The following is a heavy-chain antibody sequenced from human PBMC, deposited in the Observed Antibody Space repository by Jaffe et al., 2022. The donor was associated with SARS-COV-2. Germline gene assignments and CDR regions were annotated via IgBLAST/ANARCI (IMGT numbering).Heavy chain of an antibody. CDR1: GYTFTSYA. CDR3: ARDRRRIAVAGTGWFDP. J-gene: IGHJ5*02. V-gene: IGHV1-3*01. D-gene: IGHD6-19*01. Sequence: QVQLVQSGAEVKKPGASVKVSCKASGYTFTSYAMHWVRQAPGQRLEWMGWINAGNGNTKYSQKFQGRVTITRDTSASTAYMELSSLRSEDTAVYYCARDRRRIAVAGTGWFDPWGQGTLVTVSS. CDR2: INAGNGNT.